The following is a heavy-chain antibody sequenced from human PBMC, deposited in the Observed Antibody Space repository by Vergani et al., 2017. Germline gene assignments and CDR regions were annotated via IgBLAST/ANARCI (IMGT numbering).Heavy chain of an antibody. V-gene: IGHV3-9*01. Sequence: EVQLVESGGGLIQTGRSLRLSCVGSGFTFDDYAMHWVRQAPGKGLEWVAGLSWNSGFISYADSVKGRFTSSRDNAKNSLNLQMDSLRPEDTAFYFCAKDLAAHRGDAFEIWGQGTKVTVSS. CDR1: GFTFDDYA. J-gene: IGHJ3*02. CDR2: LSWNSGFI. CDR3: AKDLAAHRGDAFEI. D-gene: IGHD1-14*01.